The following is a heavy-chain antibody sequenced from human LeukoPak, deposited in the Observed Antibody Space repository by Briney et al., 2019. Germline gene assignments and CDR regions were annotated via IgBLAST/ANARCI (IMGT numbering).Heavy chain of an antibody. CDR2: INHSGST. Sequence: PPETLSLTCAVYGGSFSGYYWSWIRQPPGKGLEWIGEINHSGSTNYNPSLKSRVTISVGTSKNQFSLKLSSVTAADTAVYYCARGSTTMVRASGFDYWGQGTLVTVSS. J-gene: IGHJ4*02. CDR1: GGSFSGYY. D-gene: IGHD3-10*01. CDR3: ARGSTTMVRASGFDY. V-gene: IGHV4-34*01.